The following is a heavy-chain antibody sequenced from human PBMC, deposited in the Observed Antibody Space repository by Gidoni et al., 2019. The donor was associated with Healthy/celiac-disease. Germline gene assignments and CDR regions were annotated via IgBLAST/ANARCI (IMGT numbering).Heavy chain of an antibody. J-gene: IGHJ6*02. CDR1: DFPFSSMR. CDR3: ARAFIAAAVTVGYGMDV. D-gene: IGHD6-13*01. V-gene: IGHV3-21*01. CDR2: ISSSSSYI. Sequence: EVKRVDSGGGLVRLGGSLSLPCAASDFPFSSMRMNWVRQAPGTGLEWVSSISSSSSYIDYADSVKGRFTISRDNAKNSLYLKMNSLRAEDTAVYYCARAFIAAAVTVGYGMDVWGQVTTVTVSS.